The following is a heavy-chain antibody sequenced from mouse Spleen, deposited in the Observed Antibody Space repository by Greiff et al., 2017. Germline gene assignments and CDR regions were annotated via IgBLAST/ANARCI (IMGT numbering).Heavy chain of an antibody. J-gene: IGHJ3*01. D-gene: IGHD2-3*01. Sequence: VQLQQSGPGLVAPSQSLSITCTVSGFSLTSYGVDWVRQSPGKGLEWLGVIWGGGSTNYNSALKSRLSISKDNSKSQVFLKMNSLQTDDTAMYYCASSLYDGYYGWFAYWGQGTLVTVSA. CDR2: IWGGGST. CDR3: ASSLYDGYYGWFAY. CDR1: GFSLTSYG. V-gene: IGHV2-6*01.